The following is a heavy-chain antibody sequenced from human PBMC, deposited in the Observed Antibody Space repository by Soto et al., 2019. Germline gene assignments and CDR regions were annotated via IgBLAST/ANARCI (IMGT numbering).Heavy chain of an antibody. D-gene: IGHD6-6*01. CDR1: GYSFTAFH. Sequence: ASVKVSCKASGYSFTAFHMHWVRQAPGLGLQWMGIINPNLGHSNTAQRFQGRVAMTWDTSTSTVYMELSSLTSDDTAVYYCARAQYSTSSSLFDHWGQGTPVTVSS. CDR3: ARAQYSTSSSLFDH. V-gene: IGHV1-46*01. CDR2: INPNLGHS. J-gene: IGHJ4*02.